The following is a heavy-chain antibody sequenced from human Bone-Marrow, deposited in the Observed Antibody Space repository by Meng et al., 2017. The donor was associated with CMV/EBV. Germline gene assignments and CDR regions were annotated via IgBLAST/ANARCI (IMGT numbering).Heavy chain of an antibody. CDR2: ISTSGSYR. D-gene: IGHD6-6*01. CDR1: EITLSRYE. J-gene: IGHJ3*02. V-gene: IGHV3-21*01. Sequence: GGSLRLSCEASEITLSRYEMNWVRQAPGKRLEWVSSISTSGSYRKYADSVQGRFTISRDNAKNSLYLQMNSLTVDDTAVYYCALMAYSSSSGSFDIWGQGTRVTVSS. CDR3: ALMAYSSSSGSFDI.